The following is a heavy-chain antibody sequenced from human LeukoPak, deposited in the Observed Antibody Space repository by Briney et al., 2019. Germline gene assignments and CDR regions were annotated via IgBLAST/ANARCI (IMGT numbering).Heavy chain of an antibody. CDR1: GGSISSSSYY. CDR3: ARQATTYYYDSSGYYIGY. CDR2: IYYSGST. D-gene: IGHD3-22*01. J-gene: IGHJ4*02. V-gene: IGHV4-39*01. Sequence: SETLSLTCTVSGGSISSSSYYWGWIRQPPGKGLEWIGSIYYSGSTYYSPSLKSRVTISVDTSKNQFSLKLSSVTAADTAVYYCARQATTYYYDSSGYYIGYWGQGTLVTVSS.